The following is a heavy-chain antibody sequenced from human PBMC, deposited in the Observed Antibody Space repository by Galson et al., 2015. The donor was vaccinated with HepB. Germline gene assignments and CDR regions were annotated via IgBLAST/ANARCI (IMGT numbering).Heavy chain of an antibody. V-gene: IGHV4-34*01. D-gene: IGHD3-10*01. Sequence: SETLSLTCAVYGGSFSGYYWSWIRQPPGKGLEWIGEINHSGSTNYNPSLKSRVTISVDTSKDQFSLKLSSVTAADTAVYYCARVTATGYYGSGSYYARSYYYGMDVWGQGTTVTVSS. CDR1: GGSFSGYY. CDR2: INHSGST. CDR3: ARVTATGYYGSGSYYARSYYYGMDV. J-gene: IGHJ6*02.